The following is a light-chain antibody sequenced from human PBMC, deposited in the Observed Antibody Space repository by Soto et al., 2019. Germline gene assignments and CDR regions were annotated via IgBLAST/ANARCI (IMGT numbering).Light chain of an antibody. CDR2: AAS. CDR3: QQCDSTPQT. Sequence: QMKQSPSSLSASVGVGVTIPCRASQSISSYLHWYQQKPGKAPKLLIYAASSMQSGVPSRFSGSGSGTDFTLTISSLQPEDFATYYCQQCDSTPQTFGQGTKVDIK. J-gene: IGKJ1*01. V-gene: IGKV1-39*01. CDR1: QSISSY.